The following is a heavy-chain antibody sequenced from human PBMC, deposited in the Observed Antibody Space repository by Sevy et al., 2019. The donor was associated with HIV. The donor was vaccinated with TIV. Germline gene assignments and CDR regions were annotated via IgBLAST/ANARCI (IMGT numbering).Heavy chain of an antibody. CDR3: ARERVTPHYFAS. CDR1: RFTFTNFA. CDR2: TSSDGANE. D-gene: IGHD2-21*02. V-gene: IGHV3-30-3*01. Sequence: GGSLRLSCAASRFTFTNFAIHWVRQAPGRGLEWVAVTSSDGANEYYADSVKGRFTISRDNSMNTVYLLINSLRREDTAAYFCARERVTPHYFASWGLGALVTGSS. J-gene: IGHJ4*02.